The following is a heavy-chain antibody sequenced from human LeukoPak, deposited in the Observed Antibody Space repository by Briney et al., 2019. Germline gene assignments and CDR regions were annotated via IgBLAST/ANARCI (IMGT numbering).Heavy chain of an antibody. CDR2: IYYSGST. D-gene: IGHD5-18*01. CDR3: ARPGNVDTAIDDAFDI. Sequence: SETLSLTCTVSGGSISSSSYYWGWIRQPPGKGLEWIGSIYYSGSTYYNPSLKSRVTISVDTSKNQFSLKLSSVIAADTAVYYCARPGNVDTAIDDAFDIWGQGTMVTVSS. J-gene: IGHJ3*02. V-gene: IGHV4-39*01. CDR1: GGSISSSSYY.